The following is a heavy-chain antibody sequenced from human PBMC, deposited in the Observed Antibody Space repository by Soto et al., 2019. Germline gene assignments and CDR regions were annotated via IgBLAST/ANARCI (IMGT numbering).Heavy chain of an antibody. Sequence: PSETLSLTCTVSGGSISSYYWTWIRQPPGKGLEWIGCIYYTGSTNYNPSLKSRVTISVDTSKNQFSLNLSSVTAADTAVYYCARDPPVVAYYYNGMDVWGQRTTVTVSS. CDR3: ARDPPVVAYYYNGMDV. J-gene: IGHJ6*02. V-gene: IGHV4-59*01. CDR2: IYYTGST. CDR1: GGSISSYY. D-gene: IGHD2-15*01.